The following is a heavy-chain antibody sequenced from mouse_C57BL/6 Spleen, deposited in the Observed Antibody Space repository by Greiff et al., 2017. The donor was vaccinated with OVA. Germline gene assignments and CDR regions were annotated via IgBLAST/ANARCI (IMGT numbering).Heavy chain of an antibody. J-gene: IGHJ3*01. CDR3: ARDAHYDYDEAWFAY. Sequence: EVQLQQSGPGLVKPSQSLSLTCSVTGYSITSGYYWNWIRQFPGNKLEWMGYISYDGSNNYNPSLKNRISITRDTSKNQFFLKLNSVTTEDTATYYCARDAHYDYDEAWFAYWGQGTLVTVSA. CDR1: GYSITSGYY. V-gene: IGHV3-6*01. CDR2: ISYDGSN. D-gene: IGHD2-4*01.